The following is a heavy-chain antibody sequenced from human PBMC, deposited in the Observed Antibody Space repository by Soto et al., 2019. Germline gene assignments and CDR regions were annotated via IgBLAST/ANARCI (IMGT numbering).Heavy chain of an antibody. J-gene: IGHJ4*02. D-gene: IGHD6-13*01. V-gene: IGHV4-39*01. CDR3: ARQGSSRLV. Sequence: QLQLQESGPGLVKPSETLSLTCTVSGGSISSSSYYWGWIRQPPGKGLEWIGSIYHSGSTHYNPSLKSRVPISVDTSKNQFSLKLSSVTAADTAVYYCARQGSSRLVWGQGTLVTVSS. CDR2: IYHSGST. CDR1: GGSISSSSYY.